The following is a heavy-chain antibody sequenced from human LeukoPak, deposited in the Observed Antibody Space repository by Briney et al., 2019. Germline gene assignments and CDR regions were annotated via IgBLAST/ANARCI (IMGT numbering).Heavy chain of an antibody. V-gene: IGHV1-18*01. CDR3: AREENYYGSGSFDY. CDR2: ISAYKGNT. D-gene: IGHD3-10*01. CDR1: GYTFTSYG. Sequence: SVKLSCEASGYTFTSYGISWVPHAPGQGLECMGWISAYKGNTNYTQKPKGRVTMTTNTSTSTAHMELRLLRSDDTAVYYCAREENYYGSGSFDYWGQGTLVTVS. J-gene: IGHJ4*02.